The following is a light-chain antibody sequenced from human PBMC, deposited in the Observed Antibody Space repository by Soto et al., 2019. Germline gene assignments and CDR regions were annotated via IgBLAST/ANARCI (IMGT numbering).Light chain of an antibody. CDR3: QQYGSSPPMFT. CDR2: GAS. J-gene: IGKJ2*01. V-gene: IGKV3-20*01. CDR1: QSVSSTY. Sequence: EIVLTQSPGTLSLSPGDRATLSCRASQSVSSTYLAWYQQKPGQAPRLLIYGASSRATGIPDRFSGSGSGTDFTLTISRLEPEDFAVYYCQQYGSSPPMFTFGQGTNLEIK.